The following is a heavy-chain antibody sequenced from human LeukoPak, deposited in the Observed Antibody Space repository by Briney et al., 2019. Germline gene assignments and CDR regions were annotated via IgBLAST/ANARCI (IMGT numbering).Heavy chain of an antibody. D-gene: IGHD1-26*01. CDR3: ARGASGTYYFGY. J-gene: IGHJ4*02. CDR1: GFTVSSNY. CDR2: IYSGGST. V-gene: IGHV3-66*02. Sequence: GGSLKLSCAASGFTVSSNYMTWVRQDPGKGLDWVSVIYSGGSTYYADSLKGRFTISRDNSKNTLFLQMNSLRPEDTAVYYCARGASGTYYFGYWGRGTLVTVSS.